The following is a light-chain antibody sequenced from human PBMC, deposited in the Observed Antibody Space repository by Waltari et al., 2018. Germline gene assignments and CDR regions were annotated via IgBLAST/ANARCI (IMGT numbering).Light chain of an antibody. CDR1: QSVTRA. CDR2: GAS. CDR3: QHYLRLPVT. J-gene: IGKJ1*01. V-gene: IGKV3-20*01. Sequence: EIVLTHSPGTLSLSPGESATLSCRTSQSVTRALAWYQQKPGQAPRLLIYGASNRATGIPDRFSGSGSGTDFSLTISRLEPEDFAVYYCQHYLRLPVTFGQGTKVEVK.